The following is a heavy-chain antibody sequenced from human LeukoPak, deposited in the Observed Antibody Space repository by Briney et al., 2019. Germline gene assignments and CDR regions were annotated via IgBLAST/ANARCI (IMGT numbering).Heavy chain of an antibody. CDR1: GLSISGFG. CDR2: INSNGNT. V-gene: IGHV3-53*01. J-gene: IGHJ3*02. Sequence: GGSLRFSCAASGLSISGFGRSKVRQAPGKGLEWVSGINSNGNTYNADSVKGRFTISRDNSKNALYLQMNSLRAEDTAVYYCARDSPPGRSSGWYGAFDIWGQGTMVTVSS. CDR3: ARDSPPGRSSGWYGAFDI. D-gene: IGHD6-19*01.